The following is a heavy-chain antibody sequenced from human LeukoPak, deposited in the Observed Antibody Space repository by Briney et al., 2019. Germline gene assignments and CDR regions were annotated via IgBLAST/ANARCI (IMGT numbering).Heavy chain of an antibody. V-gene: IGHV4-59*08. CDR2: IYYRGST. CDR1: GDSISSYY. CDR3: ARKFEDY. J-gene: IGHJ4*02. Sequence: PSETLSLTCTVSGDSISSYYWSLLRQPPGKGLEWIGYIYYRGSTNYNPSLKSRVTMSVDTSKNKFSLKLSSVTAADTAVYYCARKFEDYWDRGPLVTVSS.